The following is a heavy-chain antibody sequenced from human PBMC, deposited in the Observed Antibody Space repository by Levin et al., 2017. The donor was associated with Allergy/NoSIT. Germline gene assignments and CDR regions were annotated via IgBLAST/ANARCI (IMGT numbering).Heavy chain of an antibody. CDR1: GFTFSSYA. J-gene: IGHJ4*02. CDR3: AKDRVKLRQLWAVDY. CDR2: ISGSGGST. V-gene: IGHV3-23*01. Sequence: GGSLRLSCAASGFTFSSYAMSWVRQAPGKGLEWVSAISGSGGSTYYADSVKGRFTISRDNSKNTLYLQMNSLRAEDTAVYYCAKDRVKLRQLWAVDYWGQGTLVTVSS. D-gene: IGHD1-1*01.